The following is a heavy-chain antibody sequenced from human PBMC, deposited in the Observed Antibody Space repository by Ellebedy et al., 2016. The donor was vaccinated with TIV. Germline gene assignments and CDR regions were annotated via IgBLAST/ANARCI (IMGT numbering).Heavy chain of an antibody. CDR2: MWFDGSNK. J-gene: IGHJ4*02. CDR1: GFTFSSYG. CDR3: ARGYEEYYFDY. Sequence: GESLKISCAASGFTFSSYGMHWVRQAPGKGLEWVAYMWFDGSNKNYADSVKGRFTISRYNSKNTLYLQMNSLRAEDTAVYYCARGYEEYYFDYWGQGTLVTVSS. V-gene: IGHV3-33*01. D-gene: IGHD3-10*01.